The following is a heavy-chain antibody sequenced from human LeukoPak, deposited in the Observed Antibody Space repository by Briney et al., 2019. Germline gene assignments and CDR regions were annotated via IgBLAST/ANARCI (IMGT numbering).Heavy chain of an antibody. D-gene: IGHD6-13*01. Sequence: SETLSLTCTVAGGSISSYYWSWIRQPPGKGPEWIGYIYYSGTTNYNPSLKTRVTISVDTTKNQFSLKLSSVTAADKAVYYWARGVYIAAAQYGYWGQGTLVTVSS. CDR1: GGSISSYY. CDR2: IYYSGTT. V-gene: IGHV4-59*01. CDR3: ARGVYIAAAQYGY. J-gene: IGHJ4*02.